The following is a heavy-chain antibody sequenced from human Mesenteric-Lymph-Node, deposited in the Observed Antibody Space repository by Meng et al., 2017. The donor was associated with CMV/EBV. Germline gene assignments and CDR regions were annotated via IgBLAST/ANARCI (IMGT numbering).Heavy chain of an antibody. CDR1: GGSVSSGSYY. CDR2: INHGGGT. D-gene: IGHD6-6*01. Sequence: SETLSLTCTVSGGSVSSGSYYWSWIRQPPGKGLEWLGEINHGGGTNYNPSLKSRVTVSVDTSKNQFSLSLTSVTAADTAMYYCARGWSFYSSSSGGNFDYWGQGTLVTVSS. V-gene: IGHV4-39*07. CDR3: ARGWSFYSSSSGGNFDY. J-gene: IGHJ4*02.